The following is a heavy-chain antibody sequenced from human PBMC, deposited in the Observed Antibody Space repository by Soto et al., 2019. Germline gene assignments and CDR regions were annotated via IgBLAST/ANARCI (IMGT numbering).Heavy chain of an antibody. CDR1: GGSISPAGYY. Sequence: SETLSLTCAVFGGSISPAGYYWSWIRQHPEKGLEWIGYIFYSGTTYYNPSLKSRLTISVDTSKNHFSLKLTSVTAADTAVYHFARELTGDWYFDVWGRGTLVTVSS. V-gene: IGHV4-31*11. CDR2: IFYSGTT. CDR3: ARELTGDWYFDV. J-gene: IGHJ2*01.